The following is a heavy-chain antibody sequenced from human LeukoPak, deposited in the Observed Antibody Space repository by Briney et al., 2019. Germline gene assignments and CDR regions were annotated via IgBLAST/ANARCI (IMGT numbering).Heavy chain of an antibody. CDR2: IRSKANSYAT. CDR1: GFTFSGSA. Sequence: PGGSLRLSCAASGFTFSGSAMHWVRQASGKGLEWVGRIRSKANSYATAYAASVKGRFTISRDDSKKTAYLQMNSLKTEDTAVYYCTRPGIAAAGNNYWGQGTLVTVSS. V-gene: IGHV3-73*01. J-gene: IGHJ4*02. CDR3: TRPGIAAAGNNY. D-gene: IGHD6-13*01.